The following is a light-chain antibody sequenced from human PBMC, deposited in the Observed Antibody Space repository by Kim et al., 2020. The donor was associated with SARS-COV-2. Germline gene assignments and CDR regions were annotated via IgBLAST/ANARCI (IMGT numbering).Light chain of an antibody. J-gene: IGLJ3*02. CDR2: QDS. CDR3: QAWDSSRWV. Sequence: GSPGQTASITCSGDKLGDKYACWYQQKPGQSPVLVIYQDSKRPSGIPERFSGSNSGNTATLTIRGTQAMDEADYYCQAWDSSRWVFGGGTQLTVL. V-gene: IGLV3-1*01. CDR1: KLGDKY.